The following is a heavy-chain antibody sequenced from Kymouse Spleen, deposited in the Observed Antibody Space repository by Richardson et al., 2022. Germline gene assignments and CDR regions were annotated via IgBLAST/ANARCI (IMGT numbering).Heavy chain of an antibody. J-gene: IGHJ4*02. Sequence: EVQLVESGGGLVQPGGSLRLSCAASGFTFSSYWMSWVRQAPGKGLEWVANIKQDGSEKYYVDSVKGRFTISRDNAKNSLYLQMNSLRAEDTAVYYCARDQDLYNWNYLFDYWGQGTLVTVSS. V-gene: IGHV3-7*01. CDR2: IKQDGSEK. CDR1: GFTFSSYW. D-gene: IGHD1-7*01. CDR3: ARDQDLYNWNYLFDY.